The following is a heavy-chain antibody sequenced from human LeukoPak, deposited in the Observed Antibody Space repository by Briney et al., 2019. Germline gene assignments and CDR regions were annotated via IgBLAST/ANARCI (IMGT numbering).Heavy chain of an antibody. CDR3: ARDTEGRAYYYDSSGYTHVEFDY. CDR2: IIPIFGTA. Sequence: SVKVSCKASGGTFSSYAISWVRQAPGQGLEWMGGIIPIFGTANYAQKFQGRVTITADKSTSTAYMELSSLRSEDTAVYYCARDTEGRAYYYDSSGYTHVEFDYWGQGTLVTVSS. J-gene: IGHJ4*02. V-gene: IGHV1-69*06. CDR1: GGTFSSYA. D-gene: IGHD3-22*01.